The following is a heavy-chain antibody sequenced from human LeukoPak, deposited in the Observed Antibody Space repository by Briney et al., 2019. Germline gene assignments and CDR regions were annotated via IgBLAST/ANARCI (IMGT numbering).Heavy chain of an antibody. D-gene: IGHD1-26*01. J-gene: IGHJ5*02. Sequence: GGSLRLSCAASGFTFSSYAMNWVRQAPGKGLVWVSRINSDGSSTSYADSVKGRFTISRDNAKNTLYLQMNSLRAEDTAVYYCARVGGIPRFDPWGQGTLVTVSS. V-gene: IGHV3-74*01. CDR2: INSDGSST. CDR1: GFTFSSYA. CDR3: ARVGGIPRFDP.